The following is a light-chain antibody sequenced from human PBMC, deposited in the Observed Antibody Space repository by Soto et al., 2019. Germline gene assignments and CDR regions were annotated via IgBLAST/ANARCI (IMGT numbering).Light chain of an antibody. CDR1: QSISSS. CDR2: AAS. V-gene: IGKV1-39*01. CDR3: QHSDSTPTGT. J-gene: IGKJ5*01. Sequence: DIPMTQSPSSLSASVGDRVTITCRASQSISSSLNWYQQKPGKAPKLLIYAASSLQSGVPSRFSGSGSGIDFTLPIRSLQPGDMASYYCQHSDSTPTGTFGQGTRLEIK.